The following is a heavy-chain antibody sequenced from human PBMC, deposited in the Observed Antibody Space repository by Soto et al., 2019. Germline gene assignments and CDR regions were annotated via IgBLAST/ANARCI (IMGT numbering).Heavy chain of an antibody. CDR3: AIYNYGDHLWYLDY. V-gene: IGHV4-31*03. J-gene: IGHJ4*02. CDR1: GGSISSGGYY. CDR2: IYYSGST. D-gene: IGHD4-17*01. Sequence: PSETLSLTCTVSGGSISSGGYYWSWIRQHPGKGLEWIGYIYYSGSTYYNPSLKSRVTISVDTSKNQFSLKLSSVAAADTAVYYCAIYNYGDHLWYLDYWGQGTLVPVAS.